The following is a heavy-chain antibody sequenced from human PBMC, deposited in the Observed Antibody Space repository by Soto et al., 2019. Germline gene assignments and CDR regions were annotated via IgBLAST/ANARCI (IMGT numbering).Heavy chain of an antibody. CDR1: GGSISSSSYY. J-gene: IGHJ4*02. CDR2: IYYSGST. Sequence: SETLSLTCTVSGGSISSSSYYWGWIRQPPGKGLEWIGSIYYSGSTYYNPSLKSRVTISVDTSKNQFSLKLSSVTAADTAVYYCARSRGSATTIDYWGQGTLVTVSS. D-gene: IGHD1-1*01. CDR3: ARSRGSATTIDY. V-gene: IGHV4-39*07.